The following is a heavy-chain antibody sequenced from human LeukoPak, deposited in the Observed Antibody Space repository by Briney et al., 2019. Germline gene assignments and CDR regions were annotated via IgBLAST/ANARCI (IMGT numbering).Heavy chain of an antibody. J-gene: IGHJ3*02. Sequence: GASVKVSCKASGYTFTSHYMHWVRQAPGQGFEWMARINPSGGSASYAQKFQDRVTVTRDISTGTVYMELSSLRSEDTAVYYCARTMTTVLYSFDIWGQGTMVTVSS. D-gene: IGHD4-17*01. CDR2: INPSGGSA. V-gene: IGHV1-46*01. CDR1: GYTFTSHY. CDR3: ARTMTTVLYSFDI.